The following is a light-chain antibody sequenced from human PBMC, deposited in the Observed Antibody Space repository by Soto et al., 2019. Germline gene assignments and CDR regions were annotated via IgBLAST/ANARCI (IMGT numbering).Light chain of an antibody. Sequence: EIVLTQSPGTLSLSPGERATLSCRASQSVSSSYLAWYQQKPGQAPRLPINGASSRATGIPDRFSGSGSGTDFTLTISRLEPEDFAVYYCQQYGSSQYTFGQGTKLEIK. CDR3: QQYGSSQYT. J-gene: IGKJ2*01. CDR2: GAS. CDR1: QSVSSSY. V-gene: IGKV3-20*01.